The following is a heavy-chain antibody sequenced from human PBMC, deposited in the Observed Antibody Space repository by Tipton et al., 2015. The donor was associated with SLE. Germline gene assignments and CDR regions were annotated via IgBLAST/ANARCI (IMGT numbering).Heavy chain of an antibody. Sequence: SLRLSCAASGFTFSSYSMNWVRQAPGKGLEWVSSISSSSSYIYYADSVKGRFTIFRDNAKNSLYLQMNSLRAEDTAVYYCAREPSIAVAVPDYWGQGTLVTVSS. J-gene: IGHJ4*02. CDR1: GFTFSSYS. V-gene: IGHV3-21*01. CDR2: ISSSSSYI. D-gene: IGHD6-19*01. CDR3: AREPSIAVAVPDY.